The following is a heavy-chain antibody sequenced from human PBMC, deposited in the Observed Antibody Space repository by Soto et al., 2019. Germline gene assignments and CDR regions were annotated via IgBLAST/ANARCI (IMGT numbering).Heavy chain of an antibody. Sequence: GSLRLSCAASGFTFSMHAIHWVRQAPGKGLDFVSGLSGNGRSTYVASVKGRFTISRDDSKNTVYLQMNSLKIDDTAVSFCTSRRDWTAVDPLDYWGLGTLVTVSS. V-gene: IGHV3-64*04. D-gene: IGHD5-18*01. CDR3: TSRRDWTAVDPLDY. J-gene: IGHJ4*02. CDR2: LSGNGRST. CDR1: GFTFSMHA.